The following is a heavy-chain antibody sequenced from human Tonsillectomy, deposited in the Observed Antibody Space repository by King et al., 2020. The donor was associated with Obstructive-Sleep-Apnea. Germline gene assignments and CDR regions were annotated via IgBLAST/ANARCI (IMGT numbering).Heavy chain of an antibody. J-gene: IGHJ6*02. CDR3: AKEYYGMDV. CDR2: IYYSGRT. Sequence: LQESSPGLVKPSETLSLTCSGSGGSISSRTYYWGWIRQPPGKGLEWIGIIYYSGRTYYNPSLKSRVTISVDTSKNQFSLKLSSVTAADTAVYYCAKEYYGMDVWGQGTTVTVSS. D-gene: IGHD3-10*01. V-gene: IGHV4-39*07. CDR1: GGSISSRTYY.